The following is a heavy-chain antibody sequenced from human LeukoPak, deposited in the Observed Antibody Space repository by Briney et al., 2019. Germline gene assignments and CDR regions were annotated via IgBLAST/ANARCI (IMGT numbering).Heavy chain of an antibody. D-gene: IGHD2-15*01. CDR2: IYYSGNT. V-gene: IGHV4-59*01. CDR3: ARVGSGNFDY. Sequence: SETLSLTCTVSGGSISTYYWSWIRQPPGKGLEWIGYIYYSGNTVHNPSLKSRVTISVDTFKNQFSLKLSSVTAADTAVYYCARVGSGNFDYWGQGTLVIVA. J-gene: IGHJ4*02. CDR1: GGSISTYY.